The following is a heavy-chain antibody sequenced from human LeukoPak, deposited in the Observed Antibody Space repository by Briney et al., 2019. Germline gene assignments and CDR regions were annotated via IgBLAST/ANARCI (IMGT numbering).Heavy chain of an antibody. CDR2: ISSSSSTI. Sequence: ETGGSLRLSCTASGFTFSTYSMNWVRQAPGKGLEWVSYISSSSSTIYYADSVKGRFTISRDNSKNTLYLQMSSLRAEDTAVYYCAKEFNRGLPDYWGQGTLVTVPS. D-gene: IGHD2-21*01. J-gene: IGHJ4*02. CDR1: GFTFSTYS. V-gene: IGHV3-48*01. CDR3: AKEFNRGLPDY.